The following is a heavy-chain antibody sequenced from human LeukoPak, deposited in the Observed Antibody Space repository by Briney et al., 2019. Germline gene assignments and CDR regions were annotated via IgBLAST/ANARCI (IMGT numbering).Heavy chain of an antibody. Sequence: GGSLRLSCVASGLSFSNYWVNWVRQAPGKGLEWVANIRPDGGEQFYVDSVKGRFTISRDNADNSLYLQLTSLRPEDTAVYYCAREHKTFDYWGQGILVTVSS. CDR3: AREHKTFDY. CDR2: IRPDGGEQ. CDR1: GLSFSNYW. J-gene: IGHJ4*02. V-gene: IGHV3-7*03.